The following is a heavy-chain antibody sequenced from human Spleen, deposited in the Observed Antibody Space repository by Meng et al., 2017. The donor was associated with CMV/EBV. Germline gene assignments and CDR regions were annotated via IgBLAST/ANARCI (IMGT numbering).Heavy chain of an antibody. CDR3: AADLSWELLPLEFDF. CDR2: IIFGSGNT. V-gene: IGHV1-58*01. CDR1: GFTFSRPA. J-gene: IGHJ4*02. D-gene: IGHD1-26*01. Sequence: SVKVSCKASGFTFSRPAVQWVRQARGQRLEWIGWIIFGSGNTNYAQKFQERVTITRDVSTSTAYLEMSSLRSEDTAIYYCAADLSWELLPLEFDFWGQGTLVTSPQ.